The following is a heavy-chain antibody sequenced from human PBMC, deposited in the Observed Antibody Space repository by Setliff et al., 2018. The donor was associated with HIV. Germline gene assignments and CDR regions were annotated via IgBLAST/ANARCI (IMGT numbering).Heavy chain of an antibody. J-gene: IGHJ6*02. V-gene: IGHV7-4-1*02. Sequence: GASVKVSCKASGYTFTSYAMHWVRQAPGQGLEWMGWINTNTGNPTYAQGFTGRFVFSLDTSVSTAYLQISSLKAEDTAVYYCARTMGAPYYYYGMDVWGQGTTVTVSS. CDR3: ARTMGAPYYYYGMDV. CDR1: GYTFTSYA. D-gene: IGHD1-26*01. CDR2: INTNTGNP.